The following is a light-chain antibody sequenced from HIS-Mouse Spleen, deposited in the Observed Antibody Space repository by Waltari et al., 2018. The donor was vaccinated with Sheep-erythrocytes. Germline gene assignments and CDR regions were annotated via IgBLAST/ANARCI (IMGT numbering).Light chain of an antibody. Sequence: GQSITISCTGTSSDVGSYNLVSWYQQHPGKAPKLMIYEGSKRPSGVSNRFSGSKSGNTASLTISGLQAEDEADYYCCSYAGSSTPWVFGGGTK. CDR2: EGS. J-gene: IGLJ3*02. V-gene: IGLV2-23*01. CDR3: CSYAGSSTPWV. CDR1: SSDVGSYNL.